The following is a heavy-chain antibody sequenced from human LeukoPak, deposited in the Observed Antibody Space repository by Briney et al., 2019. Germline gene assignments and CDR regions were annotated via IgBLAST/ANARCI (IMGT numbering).Heavy chain of an antibody. CDR3: ARVSRTGAFDY. J-gene: IGHJ4*02. V-gene: IGHV4-59*01. CDR1: GCSISTYD. Sequence: AETLTLTCTVSGCSISTYDWSWIRQPPGKGLEWIGDIYYSGGTNYNPSLKSRVIISVDTSKNQFSLKLSSVTAADTAVYYCARVSRTGAFDYWGQGTLVTVSS. D-gene: IGHD3-10*01. CDR2: IYYSGGT.